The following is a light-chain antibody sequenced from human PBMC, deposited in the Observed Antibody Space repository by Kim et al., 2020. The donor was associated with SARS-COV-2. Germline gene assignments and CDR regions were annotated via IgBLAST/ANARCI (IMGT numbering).Light chain of an antibody. Sequence: EIVLTQSPGTLSLSPGERATLSCRASQHVSSSYLAWYQQKPGQAPRLLIHAASRRATGISDRFSGSGSGTDFTLTIIRLEPEDFAVYFWHQYGSSPPTFGQGTKVDI. CDR2: AAS. V-gene: IGKV3-20*01. CDR1: QHVSSSY. CDR3: HQYGSSPPT. J-gene: IGKJ1*01.